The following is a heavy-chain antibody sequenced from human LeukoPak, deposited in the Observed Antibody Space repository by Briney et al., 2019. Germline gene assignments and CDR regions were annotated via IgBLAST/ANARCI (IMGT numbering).Heavy chain of an antibody. CDR2: INHSGST. D-gene: IGHD3-3*01. CDR1: GGSFSGYY. V-gene: IGHV4-34*01. Sequence: PLETLSLTCAVYGGSFSGYYWSWIRQPPGKGLEWIGEINHSGSTNYNPSLKSRVTISVDTSKNQFSLKLSSVTAADTAVYYCARDAYRITIFGVVIPRSHFDYWGQGTLVTVSS. CDR3: ARDAYRITIFGVVIPRSHFDY. J-gene: IGHJ4*02.